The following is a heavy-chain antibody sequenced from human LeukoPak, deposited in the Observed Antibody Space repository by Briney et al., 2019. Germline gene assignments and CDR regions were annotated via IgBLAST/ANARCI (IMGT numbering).Heavy chain of an antibody. CDR3: ARHNVSGMDDAFDI. CDR2: IYDSGST. CDR1: GGSINSSSYY. D-gene: IGHD1-26*01. V-gene: IGHV4-39*01. J-gene: IGHJ3*02. Sequence: PSETLSLTCTVSGGSINSSSYYWGWVRQPPGKGLEWIGSIYDSGSTYYNQSLKSRVTISVDTSKNQFSLKLSSVTAADTAVYYSARHNVSGMDDAFDIWGQGTIVTVSS.